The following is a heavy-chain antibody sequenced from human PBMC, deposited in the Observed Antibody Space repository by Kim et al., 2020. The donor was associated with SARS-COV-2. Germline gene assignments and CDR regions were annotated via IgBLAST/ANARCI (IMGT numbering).Heavy chain of an antibody. J-gene: IGHJ4*02. D-gene: IGHD6-6*01. CDR3: AREGVGQLVFGH. V-gene: IGHV7-4-1*02. Sequence: TYAQGFTGRFVFSLDTSVSTAYLQISSIKAEDTAVYYCAREGVGQLVFGHWGQGTLVTVSS.